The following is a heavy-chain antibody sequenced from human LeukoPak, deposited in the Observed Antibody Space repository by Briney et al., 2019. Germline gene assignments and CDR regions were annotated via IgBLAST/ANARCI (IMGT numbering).Heavy chain of an antibody. J-gene: IGHJ4*02. CDR3: ARGVVAAAGRTFDF. CDR1: GGSISSSSYY. Sequence: PSETLSLTCTVSGGSISSSSYYWGWIRQPPGKGLEWIGSIYYSGTTHYNPSLESRVTISLDTSKNQFSLKLSSVTAADTAIYYCARGVVAAAGRTFDFWGQGTLVTVSS. D-gene: IGHD6-13*01. CDR2: IYYSGTT. V-gene: IGHV4-39*07.